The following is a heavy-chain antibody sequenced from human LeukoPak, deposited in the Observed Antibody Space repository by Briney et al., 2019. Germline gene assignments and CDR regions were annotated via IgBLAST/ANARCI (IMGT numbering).Heavy chain of an antibody. D-gene: IGHD6-13*01. CDR3: ARGSGPGIAAV. V-gene: IGHV4-4*07. J-gene: IGHJ4*02. CDR1: GDSISNYY. Sequence: SETLSLTCTVSGDSISNYYWSWIRQPAGKGLEWIGRIYTSGSTNYNPSLKSRVTMSLDTSKNQISLKLSSVTAADTAVYYCARGSGPGIAAVWGQGTLVTVSS. CDR2: IYTSGST.